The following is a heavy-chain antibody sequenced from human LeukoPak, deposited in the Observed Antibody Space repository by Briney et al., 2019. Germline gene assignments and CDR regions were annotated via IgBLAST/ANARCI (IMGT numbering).Heavy chain of an antibody. CDR2: IYHSGST. Sequence: SETLSLTCTVSGGSIRSSYYYWGWIRQPPGKGLEWIGEIYHSGSTNYNPSLKSRVTISVDKSKNQFSLKLSSVTAADTAVYYCARGLTGTTFFDYWGQGTLVTVSS. D-gene: IGHD1-1*01. J-gene: IGHJ4*02. CDR1: GGSIRSSYYY. V-gene: IGHV4-39*07. CDR3: ARGLTGTTFFDY.